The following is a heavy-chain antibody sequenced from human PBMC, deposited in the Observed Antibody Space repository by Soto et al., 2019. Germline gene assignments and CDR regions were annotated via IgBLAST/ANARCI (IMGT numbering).Heavy chain of an antibody. CDR3: ARAQPTYSRSYFDY. V-gene: IGHV3-23*01. J-gene: IGHJ4*02. Sequence: EVQLLEYGGDLVQPGGSLRLSCAASGFTFSSYAMSWVRQAPGKGLEWVSTISGRGDDTYYTDSVKGRFTISRDNSKNTLYVHMNSLRAEDTAVYYCARAQPTYSRSYFDYWGQGTLVTVSS. CDR2: ISGRGDDT. D-gene: IGHD1-26*01. CDR1: GFTFSSYA.